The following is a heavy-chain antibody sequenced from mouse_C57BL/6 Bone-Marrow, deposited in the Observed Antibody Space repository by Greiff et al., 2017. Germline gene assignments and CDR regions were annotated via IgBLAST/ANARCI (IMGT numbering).Heavy chain of an antibody. CDR3: ARRITTVLDY. Sequence: QVQLQQPGAELVRPGSSVKLSCKASGYTFTSYWMHWVKQRPIQGLEWIGNIDPSDSETHYNQKFKDKATLTVDKSSSTAYMQLSSLTSEDSAVYYCARRITTVLDYWGQGTTRTVSS. CDR1: GYTFTSYW. CDR2: IDPSDSET. J-gene: IGHJ2*01. V-gene: IGHV1-52*01. D-gene: IGHD1-1*01.